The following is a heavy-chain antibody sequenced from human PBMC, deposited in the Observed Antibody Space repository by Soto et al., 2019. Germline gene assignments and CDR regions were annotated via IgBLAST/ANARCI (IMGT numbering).Heavy chain of an antibody. CDR2: IIPILGIA. CDR1: GGTFSSYT. D-gene: IGHD3-22*01. Sequence: GASVKVCCKASGGTFSSYTISWVRQAPGQGLEWMGRIIPILGIANYAQKFQGRVTITADKSTSTAYMELSSLRSEDTAVYYCARGTYYYDSSGYYDAFDIWGQGTMVTVSS. J-gene: IGHJ3*02. CDR3: ARGTYYYDSSGYYDAFDI. V-gene: IGHV1-69*02.